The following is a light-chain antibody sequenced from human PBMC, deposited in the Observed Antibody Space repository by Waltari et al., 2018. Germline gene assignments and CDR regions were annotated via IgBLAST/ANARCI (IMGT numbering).Light chain of an antibody. CDR2: TKN. Sequence: SSELTQDPAVSVALGQPVRITCQGDSPRTYYAGRYQQKPGRAPVLVISTKNKRPSGISDRFSGSSSGDTASLTITGAQAEDESDYYCNSRDNSGDHVIFGGGTKLTVL. V-gene: IGLV3-19*01. CDR3: NSRDNSGDHVI. CDR1: SPRTYY. J-gene: IGLJ2*01.